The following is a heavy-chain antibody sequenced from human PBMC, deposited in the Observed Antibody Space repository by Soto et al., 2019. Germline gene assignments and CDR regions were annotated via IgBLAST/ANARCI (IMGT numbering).Heavy chain of an antibody. Sequence: PSGSLTLSCAASRVTFSSYAMSWVRQPPGKGLEWVSAISGSGGSTYYADSVKGRSTISRDNSKNTLYLQMNSLRAEDTAVYYCAKGEYYDSSCPPLFHHWGQGTLVTVSS. V-gene: IGHV3-23*01. CDR2: ISGSGGST. J-gene: IGHJ1*01. CDR1: RVTFSSYA. CDR3: AKGEYYDSSCPPLFHH. D-gene: IGHD3-22*01.